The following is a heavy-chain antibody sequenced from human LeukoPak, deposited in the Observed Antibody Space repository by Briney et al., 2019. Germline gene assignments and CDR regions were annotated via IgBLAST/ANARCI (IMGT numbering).Heavy chain of an antibody. Sequence: GGSLRLSCAAPGFTFSSYGMHWVRQAPGKGLEWVAVISYDGSNKYYADSVKGRFTISRDNSKNTLYLQMNSLRAEDTAVYYCAKIVGATAGINYWGQGTLVTVSS. J-gene: IGHJ4*02. V-gene: IGHV3-30*18. D-gene: IGHD1-26*01. CDR1: GFTFSSYG. CDR2: ISYDGSNK. CDR3: AKIVGATAGINY.